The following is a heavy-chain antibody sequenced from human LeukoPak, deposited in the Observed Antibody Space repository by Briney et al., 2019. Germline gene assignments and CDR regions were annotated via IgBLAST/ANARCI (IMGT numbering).Heavy chain of an antibody. V-gene: IGHV3-48*04. Sequence: GGSLRLSCEGSGFTFSSYWMSWVRQAPGKGLEWVSYISSSGSTIYYADSVKGRFTISRDNAKNSLYLQMNSLRAEDTAVYYCARDGSNFDILTGYYDLWGQGTLVTVSS. CDR3: ARDGSNFDILTGYYDL. J-gene: IGHJ4*02. CDR2: ISSSGSTI. CDR1: GFTFSSYW. D-gene: IGHD3-9*01.